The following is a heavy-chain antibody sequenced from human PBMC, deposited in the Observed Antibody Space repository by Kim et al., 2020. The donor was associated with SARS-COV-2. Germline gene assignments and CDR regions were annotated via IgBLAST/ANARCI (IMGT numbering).Heavy chain of an antibody. J-gene: IGHJ5*02. Sequence: SETLSLTCTVSGGSISSYYWSWIRKPPGKGLEWIGYIYYSGSTNYNPSLKSRVTISVDTSKNQFSLKLSSVTAADTAVYYCARGGDFWSGHLFDPWGQGTLVTVSS. CDR1: GGSISSYY. CDR2: IYYSGST. CDR3: ARGGDFWSGHLFDP. D-gene: IGHD3-3*01. V-gene: IGHV4-59*08.